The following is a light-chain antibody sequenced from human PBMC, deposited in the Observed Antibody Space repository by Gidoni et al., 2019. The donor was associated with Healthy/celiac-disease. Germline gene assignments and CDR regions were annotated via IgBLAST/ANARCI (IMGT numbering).Light chain of an antibody. V-gene: IGKV1-39*01. CDR3: QQSYSTPRT. CDR1: QSISSY. Sequence: RVTITCRASQSISSYLNWYQQKPGEAPKLLIYAASSLQSGVPSRFSGSGSGTDFTLTISSLQPEDFATYYCQQSYSTPRTFGQGTKVEIK. J-gene: IGKJ1*01. CDR2: AAS.